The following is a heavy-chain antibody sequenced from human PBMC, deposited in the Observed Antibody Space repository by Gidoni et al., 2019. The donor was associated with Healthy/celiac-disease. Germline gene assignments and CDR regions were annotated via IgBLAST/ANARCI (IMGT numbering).Heavy chain of an antibody. Sequence: QVQLQQWGAGRLKPSETLSLTCAVYGGSFSGYYWRWIRQPPGKGLEWIVEIKHSGSTNYNPSLRSRVTISVDTSKNQFSLKLSSVTAADTAVYYCAREVNLDIVGRDAFDIWGQGTMVTVSS. CDR2: IKHSGST. J-gene: IGHJ3*02. V-gene: IGHV4-34*01. CDR3: AREVNLDIVGRDAFDI. CDR1: GGSFSGYY. D-gene: IGHD5-12*01.